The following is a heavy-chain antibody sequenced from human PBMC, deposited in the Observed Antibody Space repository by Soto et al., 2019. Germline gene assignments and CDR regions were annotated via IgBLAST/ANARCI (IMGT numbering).Heavy chain of an antibody. CDR2: TTDNGGRS. Sequence: EVHLLESGVGLVQPGGSLRLSCAASGFTFISHAMTWVRQAPGKGLEWVSSTTDNGGRSYYLDSVKGRFSISRDNPKNTLYLQMNSLRAEDTAVYYCAREASGGSAFDTWGQGTMVTVSS. V-gene: IGHV3-23*01. CDR1: GFTFISHA. D-gene: IGHD3-10*01. CDR3: AREASGGSAFDT. J-gene: IGHJ3*02.